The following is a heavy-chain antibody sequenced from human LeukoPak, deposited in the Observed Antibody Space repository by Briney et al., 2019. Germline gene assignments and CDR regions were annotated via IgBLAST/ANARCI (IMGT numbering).Heavy chain of an antibody. D-gene: IGHD1-1*01. V-gene: IGHV4-39*01. CDR1: GGSISSSTYY. Sequence: SETLSLTCTVSGGSISSSTYYWGWIRQPPGKGLAWIGSIYYSGSTFYNPSLKSRVTISVDTSKNQFSLKLSSVTAADTAVYYCARLTGTLDYWGQGTLVTVSS. J-gene: IGHJ4*02. CDR2: IYYSGST. CDR3: ARLTGTLDY.